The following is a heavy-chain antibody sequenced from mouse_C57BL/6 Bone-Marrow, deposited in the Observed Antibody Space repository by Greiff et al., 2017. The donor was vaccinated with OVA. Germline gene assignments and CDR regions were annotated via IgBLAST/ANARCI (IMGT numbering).Heavy chain of an antibody. J-gene: IGHJ3*01. V-gene: IGHV10-1*01. D-gene: IGHD2-3*01. Sequence: GGGLVQPKGSLKLSCAASGFSFNTYAMNWVRQAPGKGLEWVARIRSKSNNYATYYADSVKDRFTISRDDSESMLYLQMNNLKTEDTAMYYCVRHEEPVDDWGQGTLVTVSA. CDR1: GFSFNTYA. CDR2: IRSKSNNYAT. CDR3: VRHEEPVDD.